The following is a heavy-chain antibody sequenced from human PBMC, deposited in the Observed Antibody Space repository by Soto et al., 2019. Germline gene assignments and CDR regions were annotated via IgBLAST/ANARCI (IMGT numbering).Heavy chain of an antibody. D-gene: IGHD3-3*01. CDR2: IRNKANSYTT. CDR3: ATGSGADYPFDI. J-gene: IGHJ3*02. V-gene: IGHV3-72*01. Sequence: GESLKISCAVSGFTFSDHYMDWVRQAPGKGLEWVGHIRNKANSYTTEYAASVRGRFTISRDDSKNSLYLHMNSLITEDTAVYYCATGSGADYPFDIWGQGTMVTGSS. CDR1: GFTFSDHY.